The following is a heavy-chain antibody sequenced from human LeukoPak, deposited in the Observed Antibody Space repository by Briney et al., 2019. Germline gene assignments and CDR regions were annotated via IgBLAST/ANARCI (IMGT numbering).Heavy chain of an antibody. D-gene: IGHD3/OR15-3a*01. CDR2: LSGDGRNT. J-gene: IGHJ2*01. Sequence: PGGSLRLSCAASGFTSDDYGMHWVRQPPGKGLEWVALLSGDGRNTFHADSVRGRFTVSRDNSKNSLYLQMNSLRGEDAALYYCAKAGLSNEDWYFDLWGRGALVTVSS. CDR1: GFTSDDYG. CDR3: AKAGLSNEDWYFDL. V-gene: IGHV3-43*02.